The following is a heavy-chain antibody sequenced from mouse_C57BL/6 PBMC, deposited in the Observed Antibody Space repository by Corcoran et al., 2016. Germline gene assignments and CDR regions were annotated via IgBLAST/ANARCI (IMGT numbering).Heavy chain of an antibody. CDR3: ATHYDGSSFWYFDV. CDR2: INPYNGGT. Sequence: EVQLQKYGPVLVKPGASVKMSCKASGYTFSDYYLHWVKQSHGKRLEWIGVINPYNGGTSYNQKCTGKATLTVDKSSSTAYMELNSRTSEDSAVYYCATHYDGSSFWYFDVWGTGTTVTVSS. D-gene: IGHD1-1*01. J-gene: IGHJ1*03. V-gene: IGHV1-19*01. CDR1: GYTFSDYY.